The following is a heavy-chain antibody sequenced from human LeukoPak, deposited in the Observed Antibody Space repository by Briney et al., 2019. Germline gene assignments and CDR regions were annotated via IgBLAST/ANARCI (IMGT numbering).Heavy chain of an antibody. Sequence: ASVKVSCKVSRYTLTEVSMHWVRQAPGKGLEWMGGFDPEDGETIYAQKFQGRVTMTEDTSTDTAYMELSSLRSEDTAVYYCATSTFYCSSTSCYVKAFDYWGQGTLVTVSS. D-gene: IGHD2-2*01. CDR1: RYTLTEVS. CDR3: ATSTFYCSSTSCYVKAFDY. CDR2: FDPEDGET. J-gene: IGHJ4*02. V-gene: IGHV1-24*01.